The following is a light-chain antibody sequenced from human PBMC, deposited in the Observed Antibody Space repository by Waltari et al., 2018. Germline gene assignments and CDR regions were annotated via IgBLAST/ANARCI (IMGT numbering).Light chain of an antibody. CDR2: DAS. Sequence: EIVMTQSPATLSVSPGERATLSCRASQSISSNLAWYQHRPGQAPSLLIYDASTRATGIPARVSGSGSGTEFTLTISSLQSEDFALYYCQQYNNWPQTFGQGTKVEIE. V-gene: IGKV3-15*01. CDR1: QSISSN. J-gene: IGKJ1*01. CDR3: QQYNNWPQT.